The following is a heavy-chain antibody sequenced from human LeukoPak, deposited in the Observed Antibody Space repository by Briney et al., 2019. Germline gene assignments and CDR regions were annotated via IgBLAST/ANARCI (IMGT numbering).Heavy chain of an antibody. CDR1: GFTFSSYS. CDR3: ARDLTPRYCSGGSCYSFNY. V-gene: IGHV3-21*01. D-gene: IGHD2-15*01. CDR2: ISSSSSYI. J-gene: IGHJ4*02. Sequence: GGSLRLSCAASGFTFSSYSMNWVRQAPGKGLEWVSSISSSSSYIYYADSVKGRFTISRDNAKNSLYLQMNSLRAEDTAVYYCARDLTPRYCSGGSCYSFNYWGQGTLVTVSS.